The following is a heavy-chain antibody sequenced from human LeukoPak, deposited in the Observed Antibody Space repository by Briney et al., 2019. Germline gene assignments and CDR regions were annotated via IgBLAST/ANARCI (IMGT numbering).Heavy chain of an antibody. J-gene: IGHJ4*01. CDR3: ARDWSGPYYFDY. D-gene: IGHD3-3*01. CDR2: MSQSGST. V-gene: IGHV4-31*03. Sequence: SETLSLTCTVSGGSISSGGYYWTWIRQPPGKGLEWIGHMSQSGSTYYNPSLKSRVTISVDTSKSQFSLKLTSVTAADTAVYYCARDWSGPYYFDYWGQGTLVTVSS. CDR1: GGSISSGGYY.